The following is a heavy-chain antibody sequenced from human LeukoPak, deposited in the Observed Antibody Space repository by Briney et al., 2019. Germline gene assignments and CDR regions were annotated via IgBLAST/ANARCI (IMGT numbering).Heavy chain of an antibody. CDR3: ARDGGGSATSF. J-gene: IGHJ4*02. V-gene: IGHV4-31*03. CDR1: GGSISSGGYF. CDR2: IYYSGST. D-gene: IGHD3-16*01. Sequence: SQTLSLTCTVSGGSISSGGYFWSWIRQHPGKGLEWIGYIYYSGSTYYNPSLKSRVTISVDTSKNQFSLQVTSVTAADTAVYYCARDGGGSATSFWGQGILVIVSS.